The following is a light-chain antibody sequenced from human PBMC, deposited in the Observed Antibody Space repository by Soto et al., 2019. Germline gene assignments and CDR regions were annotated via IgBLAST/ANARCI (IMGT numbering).Light chain of an antibody. CDR3: QQYNNWPTWT. V-gene: IGKV3-15*01. CDR1: QSVGSN. CDR2: GAS. J-gene: IGKJ1*01. Sequence: EIVMTQSPATLSVSPGDRATLSCRASQSVGSNLAWYQQKPGQAPRLLIYGASTRVTGIPARFSGSGSGTEFTLTISSLQSEDFAVYYCQQYNNWPTWTFGQGTKVDI.